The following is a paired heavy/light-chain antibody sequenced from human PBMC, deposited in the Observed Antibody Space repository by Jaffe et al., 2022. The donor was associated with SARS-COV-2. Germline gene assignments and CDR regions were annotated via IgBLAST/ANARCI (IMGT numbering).Heavy chain of an antibody. CDR1: GGSISSGGYS. V-gene: IGHV4-30-2*01. Sequence: QLQLQESGSGLVKPSQTLSLTCAVSGGSISSGGYSWSWIRQPPGKGLEWIGYIYHSGSTYYNPSLKSRVTISVDRSKNQFSLKLSSVTAADTAVYYCARVRYYGDYGTDAFDIWGQGTMVTVSS. CDR3: ARVRYYGDYGTDAFDI. CDR2: IYHSGST. J-gene: IGHJ3*02. D-gene: IGHD4-17*01.
Light chain of an antibody. J-gene: IGKJ5*01. V-gene: IGKV1-9*01. CDR2: AAS. Sequence: DIQLTQSPSFLSASVGDRVTITCRASQGISSYLAWYQQKPGKAPKLLIYAASTLQSGVPSRFSGSGSGTEFTLTISSLQPEDFATYYCQQLNSYPFFGQGTRLEIK. CDR3: QQLNSYPF. CDR1: QGISSY.